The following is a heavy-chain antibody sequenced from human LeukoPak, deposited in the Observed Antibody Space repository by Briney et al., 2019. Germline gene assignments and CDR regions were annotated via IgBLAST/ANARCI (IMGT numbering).Heavy chain of an antibody. CDR2: ISHDGSIT. CDR1: GFTFSSHG. J-gene: IGHJ4*02. V-gene: IGHV3-30*18. D-gene: IGHD1-26*01. CDR3: AKESGGPGSSYQAFLDY. Sequence: PGGSLRLSCAASGFTFSSHGMQWVRQAPGKGLERGAVISHDGSITYYANSVKGRFTISRDNSKTTLYLQMNSLSAEDTAVYFCAKESGGPGSSYQAFLDYWGQGTLVTVSS.